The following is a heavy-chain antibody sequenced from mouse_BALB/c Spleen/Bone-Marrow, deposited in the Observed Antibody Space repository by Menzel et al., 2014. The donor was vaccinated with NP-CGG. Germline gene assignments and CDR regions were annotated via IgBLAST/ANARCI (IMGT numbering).Heavy chain of an antibody. J-gene: IGHJ4*01. V-gene: IGHV5-12-2*01. D-gene: IGHD1-1*01. CDR1: GFTFSSYT. CDR2: ISNGGGST. Sequence: EVQLVESGGGLVQPGGSLKLSCAASGFTFSSYTMSWARQTPEKRLEWVAYISNGGGSTYYPDTVKGRFTISRDNAKNTLYLQMSSLKSEDTAMYYCARHGYYGSRAMDYWGQGTSVTVSS. CDR3: ARHGYYGSRAMDY.